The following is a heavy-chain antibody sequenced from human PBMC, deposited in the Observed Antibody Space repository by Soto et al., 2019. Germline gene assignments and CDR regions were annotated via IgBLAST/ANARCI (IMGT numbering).Heavy chain of an antibody. CDR3: TTDFLSGGYSDSSGYYPIEY. J-gene: IGHJ4*02. V-gene: IGHV3-23*01. Sequence: GGSLRLSCAASGFPFSNYAMTWVRQAPGKGLEWVSALSGSGVSTYYADSVMGRFTISRDNSKNTVYLQMNSLKTEDTAVYYCTTDFLSGGYSDSSGYYPIEYWGQGTLVTVSS. CDR2: LSGSGVST. D-gene: IGHD3-22*01. CDR1: GFPFSNYA.